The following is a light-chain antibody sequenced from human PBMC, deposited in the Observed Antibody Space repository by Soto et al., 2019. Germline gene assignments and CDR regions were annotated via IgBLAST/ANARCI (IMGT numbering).Light chain of an antibody. V-gene: IGLV2-14*03. J-gene: IGLJ1*01. CDR3: SSYTRSSTRV. CDR2: DVS. Sequence: QSALTQPASVSGFPVRGSTITCTGTSSDVGGYNYVSWYQHHPGNAPKLLIYDVSTRPSGVSNRFSGSKSGNTASLTISGLQAEDEADYYCSSYTRSSTRVFGTGTKVTVL. CDR1: SSDVGGYNY.